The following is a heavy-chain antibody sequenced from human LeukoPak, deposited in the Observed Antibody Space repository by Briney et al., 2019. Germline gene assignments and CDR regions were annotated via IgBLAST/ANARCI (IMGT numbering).Heavy chain of an antibody. Sequence: GGSLRLSCAASGFTFSSYSMNWVRQAPGKGLEWVSSISSSSSYIYYADSVKGRFTISRDNAKNSLYLQMNSLRAEDTAVYYCARAGGYDFWSGYYRYYYYMDVWGKGTTVTVSS. CDR2: ISSSSSYI. V-gene: IGHV3-21*04. CDR1: GFTFSSYS. CDR3: ARAGGYDFWSGYYRYYYYMDV. J-gene: IGHJ6*03. D-gene: IGHD3-3*01.